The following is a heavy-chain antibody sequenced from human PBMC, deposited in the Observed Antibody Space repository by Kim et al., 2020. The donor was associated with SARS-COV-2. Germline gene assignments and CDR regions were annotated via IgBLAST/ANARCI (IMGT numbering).Heavy chain of an antibody. Sequence: GGSLRLSCAASGFTFSSYGMHWVRQAPGKGLEWVAVIWYDGSNKYYADSVKGRFTISRDNSKNTLYLQMNSLRAEDTAVYYCARSCTSCYQNAEAVYYYYYGMDVWGQGTTVTVSS. CDR3: ARSCTSCYQNAEAVYYYYYGMDV. D-gene: IGHD2-2*01. V-gene: IGHV3-33*01. CDR2: IWYDGSNK. J-gene: IGHJ6*02. CDR1: GFTFSSYG.